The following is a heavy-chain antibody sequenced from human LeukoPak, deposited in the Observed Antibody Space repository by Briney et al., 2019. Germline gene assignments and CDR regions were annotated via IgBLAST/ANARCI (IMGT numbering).Heavy chain of an antibody. D-gene: IGHD2-21*01. V-gene: IGHV3-23*01. CDR2: ISGSGGST. Sequence: GGSLRLSCAASGFTFSSYAMSWVRQAPGKGLEWVSAISGSGGSTYYADSVKGRFTVSRDNYKNTLYLQMNSLRAEDTAVYYWAKVWLPESSQHGGQGALVTVS. CDR1: GFTFSSYA. CDR3: AKVWLPESSQH. J-gene: IGHJ1*01.